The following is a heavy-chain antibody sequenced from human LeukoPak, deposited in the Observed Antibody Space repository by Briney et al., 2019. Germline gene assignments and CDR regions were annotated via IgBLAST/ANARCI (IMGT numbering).Heavy chain of an antibody. CDR2: ISGSGGST. CDR1: GFTFSSYA. D-gene: IGHD3-9*01. J-gene: IGHJ3*02. CDR3: ARMITIFDLEDI. V-gene: IGHV3-23*01. Sequence: GGSLRLSCAASGFTFSSYAMSWVRQAPGKGLEWVSAISGSGGSTYYADSVKGRFTISRDNSKNTLYLQMNSLRAEDTAVYYCARMITIFDLEDIWGQGTMVTVSS.